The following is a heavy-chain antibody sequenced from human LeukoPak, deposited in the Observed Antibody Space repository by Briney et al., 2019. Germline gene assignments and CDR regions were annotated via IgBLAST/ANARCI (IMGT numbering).Heavy chain of an antibody. J-gene: IGHJ3*02. V-gene: IGHV4-34*01. CDR1: GGSFSGYY. CDR2: INHSEST. D-gene: IGHD3-3*01. Sequence: SETLSLTCAVYGGSFSGYYWSWIRQPPGKGLEWIGEINHSESTNYNPSLKSRVTISVDTSKNQFSLKLSSVTAADTAVYYCARQNTTYYGAFDIWGQGTMVTVSS. CDR3: ARQNTTYYGAFDI.